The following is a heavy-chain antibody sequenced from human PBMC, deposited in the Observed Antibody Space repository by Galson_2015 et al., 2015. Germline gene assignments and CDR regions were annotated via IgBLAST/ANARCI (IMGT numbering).Heavy chain of an antibody. Sequence: SLRLSCAASGFTFSSYGMHWVRQAPGKGLEWVAVIWYDGSNKYYADSVKGRVTISRDNSKNTLYLQMSSLRPDDTAVYYCAKETRVMVRGARGSFDYWGQGTLVTVSS. CDR3: AKETRVMVRGARGSFDY. CDR2: IWYDGSNK. V-gene: IGHV3-33*06. CDR1: GFTFSSYG. J-gene: IGHJ4*02. D-gene: IGHD3-10*01.